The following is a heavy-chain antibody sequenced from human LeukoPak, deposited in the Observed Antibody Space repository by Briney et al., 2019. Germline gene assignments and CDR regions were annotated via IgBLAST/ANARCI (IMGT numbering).Heavy chain of an antibody. Sequence: PGGSLRLSCEVSGFTFTGFWMNWVRQAPGKGPEWVASIRQDGREKTYVDSVKGRFTISRDNTKNSLSLQLNGLRAEDTAVYYCARDGTAPGLYFDLWGQGTLVTVSS. CDR3: ARDGTAPGLYFDL. CDR1: GFTFTGFW. D-gene: IGHD6-13*01. CDR2: IRQDGREK. V-gene: IGHV3-7*01. J-gene: IGHJ4*01.